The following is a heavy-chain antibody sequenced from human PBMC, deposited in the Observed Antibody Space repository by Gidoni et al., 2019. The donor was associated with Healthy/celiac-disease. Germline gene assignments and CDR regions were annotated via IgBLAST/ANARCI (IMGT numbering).Heavy chain of an antibody. J-gene: IGHJ4*02. D-gene: IGHD3-16*02. CDR1: GFTFSSYA. CDR3: ACRMITFGGVIIQSDY. Sequence: EVQLLESGGGLVQPGGSLRLSCAASGFTFSSYAMSLVRQAPGKGLELVSAISGSGGRTYYADSVKGRFTISRDNSKNTLYLQMNSLRAEDTAVYYCACRMITFGGVIIQSDYWGQGTLVTVSS. CDR2: ISGSGGRT. V-gene: IGHV3-23*01.